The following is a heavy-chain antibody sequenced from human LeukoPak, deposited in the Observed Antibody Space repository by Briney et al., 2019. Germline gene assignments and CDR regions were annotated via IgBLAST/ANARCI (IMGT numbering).Heavy chain of an antibody. V-gene: IGHV3-23*01. J-gene: IGHJ4*02. CDR2: ISGSAGTT. Sequence: GGSLRLSCAASGFTFSAYAMSWVRQAPGKGLEWVSTISGSAGTTYYADSVKGRLTISRDNSKNTLYLQMIRLRAEDTAVYYCAIHRRRYYFDQWGQGTLVTVSS. CDR1: GFTFSAYA. CDR3: AIHRRRYYFDQ.